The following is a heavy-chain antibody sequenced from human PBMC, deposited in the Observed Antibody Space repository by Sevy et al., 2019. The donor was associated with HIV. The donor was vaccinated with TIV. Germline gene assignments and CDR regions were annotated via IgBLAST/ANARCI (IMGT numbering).Heavy chain of an antibody. Sequence: GGSLRLSCAASGFTFSNYAMSWVRQAPGKGLEWVLSVSISGPNTYYADSVKGRFTISRDNSKNTMYLQMNSLRAEDTAVYYCAKEWTQLSDWYGELDYWGQGSLVTVSS. CDR2: VSISGPNT. V-gene: IGHV3-23*01. CDR1: GFTFSNYA. CDR3: AKEWTQLSDWYGELDY. J-gene: IGHJ4*02. D-gene: IGHD6-19*01.